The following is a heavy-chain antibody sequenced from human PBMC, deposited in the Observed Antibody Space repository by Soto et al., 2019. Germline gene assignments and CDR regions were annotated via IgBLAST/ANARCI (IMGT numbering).Heavy chain of an antibody. CDR3: ARAHSTRYCSSTSCYEVGWFDP. D-gene: IGHD2-2*01. V-gene: IGHV1-69*13. Sequence: SVKVSCKASGGTFSSYAISWVRQAPGQGLEWMGGIIPIFGTANYAQKFQGRVTITADESTSTAYMELSSLRSDDTAVYYCARAHSTRYCSSTSCYEVGWFDPWGQGTLVT. CDR2: IIPIFGTA. J-gene: IGHJ5*02. CDR1: GGTFSSYA.